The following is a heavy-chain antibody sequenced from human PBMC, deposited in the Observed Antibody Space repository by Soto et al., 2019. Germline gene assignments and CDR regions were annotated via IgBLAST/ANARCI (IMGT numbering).Heavy chain of an antibody. J-gene: IGHJ4*02. CDR2: IYYSGST. V-gene: IGHV4-31*03. CDR3: ARAQTIFGIITVFDY. Sequence: SETLSLTCTVSGGSINSGGYYWSCMRQHPGKGLEWIGYIYYSGSTYYNPSLKSRVTISIDTSKNQFSLKLSSVTAADTAVYYCARAQTIFGIITVFDYWGQGTPVTVSS. D-gene: IGHD3-3*01. CDR1: GGSINSGGYY.